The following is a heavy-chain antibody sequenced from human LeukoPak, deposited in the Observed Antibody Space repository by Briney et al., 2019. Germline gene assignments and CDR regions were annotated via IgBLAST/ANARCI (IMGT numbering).Heavy chain of an antibody. D-gene: IGHD6-13*01. V-gene: IGHV1-2*06. CDR3: ARIYSSWQICENWFDP. CDR1: GYTFTGYY. Sequence: ASVKVSCKASGYTFTGYYMHWVRQAPGQGLEWMGRINHNSGGTNYAQKFQGRVTMTRDTSISTAYMELSRLRLGDTAVYYCARIYSSWQICENWFDPWGQGTLVTVSS. CDR2: INHNSGGT. J-gene: IGHJ5*02.